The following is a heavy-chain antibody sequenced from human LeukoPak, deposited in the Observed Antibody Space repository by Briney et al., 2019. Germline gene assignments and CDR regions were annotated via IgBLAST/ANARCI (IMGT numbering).Heavy chain of an antibody. CDR2: IRYDGSNK. D-gene: IGHD2-21*02. V-gene: IGHV3-30*02. J-gene: IGHJ1*01. CDR3: AKDSVTGDSEYFQH. Sequence: GGSLRLSCATSGFTFSSYGMHWVRQAPGKGLEWVAFIRYDGSNKYYADSVKGRFTISRDNSKNTLYLQMNSLRAEDTAVYYCAKDSVTGDSEYFQHWGQGTLVTVSS. CDR1: GFTFSSYG.